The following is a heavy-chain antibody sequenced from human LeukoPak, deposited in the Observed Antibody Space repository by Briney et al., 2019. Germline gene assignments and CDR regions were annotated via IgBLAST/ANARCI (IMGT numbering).Heavy chain of an antibody. CDR2: ISSSSSYI. V-gene: IGHV3-21*01. CDR3: ASPTLGSISY. CDR1: GFTFSSYS. J-gene: IGHJ4*02. Sequence: PGGSLRLSCAASGFTFSSYSMNWVRQAPGKGLEWVSSISSSSSYIYYADSVKGRFTISRDNAKNSLYLQMNSLRAEDTAVYYCASPTLGSISYWGQGTLVTVSS. D-gene: IGHD2-15*01.